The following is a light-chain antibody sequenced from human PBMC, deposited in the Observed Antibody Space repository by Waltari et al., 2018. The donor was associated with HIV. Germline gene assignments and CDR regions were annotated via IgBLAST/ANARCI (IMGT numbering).Light chain of an antibody. J-gene: IGLJ3*02. CDR3: QTWGTGIQV. Sequence: QLVVTQSPSASASLGASVTLTCTLRSRHSTYAIAWHQQQPEKAPRYLMKLNNNGSHIKGDGIPNRFSGSSSGAERYLTISSLQSEDEADYYCQTWGTGIQVFGGGTKLTVL. CDR1: SRHSTYA. V-gene: IGLV4-69*01. CDR2: LNNNGSH.